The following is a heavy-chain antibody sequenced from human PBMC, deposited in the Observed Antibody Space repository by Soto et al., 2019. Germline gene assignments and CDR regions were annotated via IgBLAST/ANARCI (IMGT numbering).Heavy chain of an antibody. V-gene: IGHV3-23*01. J-gene: IGHJ6*02. D-gene: IGHD3-3*01. CDR2: ISGSGGST. CDR1: GFTFSSYA. CDR3: ARFLEWLSYYYYGMDV. Sequence: EVQLLESGGGLVQPGGSLRLSCAASGFTFSSYAMSWVRQAPGKGLEWVSAISGSGGSTYYADSVKGRFTISRDNSKNTLYLQMNSLRAEDTAVYYCARFLEWLSYYYYGMDVWGQGTTVTVSS.